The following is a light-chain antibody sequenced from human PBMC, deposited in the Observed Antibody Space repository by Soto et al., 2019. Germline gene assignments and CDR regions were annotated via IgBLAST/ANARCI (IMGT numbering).Light chain of an antibody. Sequence: EIVMTQSPATLSVSPGERATLSCRASQSVSTYLAWYQQKPGQPPRLLIYSASTRATGIPARFSGGGSGTEFTLTISSLQSEDFAVYICQQYNDWPPRWTFGQGTKVEIK. CDR3: QQYNDWPPRWT. V-gene: IGKV3-15*01. CDR2: SAS. CDR1: QSVSTY. J-gene: IGKJ1*01.